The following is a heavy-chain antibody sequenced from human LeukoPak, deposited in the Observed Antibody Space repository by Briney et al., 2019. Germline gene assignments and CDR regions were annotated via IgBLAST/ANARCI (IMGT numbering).Heavy chain of an antibody. J-gene: IGHJ1*01. Sequence: GGSLRLSCAASGFTFSSYSMNWVRQAPGKGLEWVSYISSSSSTIYYADSVKGRFTISRDNAKNSLYLQMNSLRAEDTAVYYCAKEIYGDSTGGRFQHWGQGTLVTVSS. V-gene: IGHV3-48*01. CDR1: GFTFSSYS. D-gene: IGHD4-17*01. CDR2: ISSSSSTI. CDR3: AKEIYGDSTGGRFQH.